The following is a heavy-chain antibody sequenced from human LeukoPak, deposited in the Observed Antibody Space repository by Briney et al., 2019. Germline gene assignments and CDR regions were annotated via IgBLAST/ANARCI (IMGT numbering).Heavy chain of an antibody. J-gene: IGHJ4*02. CDR3: ARVSSGLVTQEPFDY. Sequence: SVKVSCKASGGTFSSYAISWVRQAPEQGLEWMGGIIPIFGTANYAQKFQGRVTITADESTSTAYMELSSLRSEDTAVYYCARVSSGLVTQEPFDYWGQGTLVTVSS. CDR1: GGTFSSYA. V-gene: IGHV1-69*01. D-gene: IGHD6-19*01. CDR2: IIPIFGTA.